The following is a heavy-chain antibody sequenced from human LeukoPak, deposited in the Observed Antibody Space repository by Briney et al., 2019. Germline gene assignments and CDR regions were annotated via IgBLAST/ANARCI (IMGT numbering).Heavy chain of an antibody. Sequence: PRGSHPLSCAPSVFTFSSDWMHWVRQAPGKGLVWVSRINNDGSSTSYVDSVKGRFTISRDNAKNTLYLQMNSLRAEDTAVYYFAGDFDYWGQGTLVTVSS. CDR2: INNDGSST. J-gene: IGHJ4*02. CDR3: AGDFDY. CDR1: VFTFSSDW. V-gene: IGHV3-74*01.